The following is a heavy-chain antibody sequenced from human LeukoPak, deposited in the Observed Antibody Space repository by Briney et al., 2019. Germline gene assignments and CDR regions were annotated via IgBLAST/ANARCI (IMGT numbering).Heavy chain of an antibody. CDR2: ISYDGSNK. Sequence: GGSLRLSCAASGFTFSSYAMHWVRQAPGKGLEWVAVISYDGSNKYYADSVKGRFTISRDNSKNTLYLQMNSLRAEDTAVYYCAKDQGGSYQYCDYWGQGTLVTVSS. CDR1: GFTFSSYA. J-gene: IGHJ4*02. D-gene: IGHD1-26*01. CDR3: AKDQGGSYQYCDY. V-gene: IGHV3-30*04.